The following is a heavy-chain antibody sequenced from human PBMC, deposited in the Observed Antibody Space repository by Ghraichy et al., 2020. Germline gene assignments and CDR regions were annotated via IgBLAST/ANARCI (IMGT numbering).Heavy chain of an antibody. V-gene: IGHV4-39*01. CDR3: ARQSGFLEWAHLYYFDY. D-gene: IGHD3-3*01. CDR2: IYYSGST. J-gene: IGHJ4*02. Sequence: SETLSLTCTVSGGSISSSSYYWGWLRQPPGKGLEWIGSIYYSGSTYYNPSLKSRVTISVDTSKNQFSLKLSSVTAADTAVYYCARQSGFLEWAHLYYFDYWGQGTLVTVSS. CDR1: GGSISSSSYY.